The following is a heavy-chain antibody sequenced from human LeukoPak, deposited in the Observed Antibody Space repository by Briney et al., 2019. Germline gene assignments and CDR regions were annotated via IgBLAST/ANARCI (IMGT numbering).Heavy chain of an antibody. J-gene: IGHJ4*02. D-gene: IGHD3-10*01. CDR2: ISGSGDTT. CDR1: SFTFSDYA. CDR3: AKPHYYGSGSYYGNFLH. V-gene: IGHV3-23*01. Sequence: GGSLRLSCAASSFTFSDYAMTWVRLAPGKGLEFVSSISGSGDTTYYADSVKGRFTISRDNSKDTLYLQMDSLTADDTATYYCAKPHYYGSGSYYGNFLHWGQGTLVTVSS.